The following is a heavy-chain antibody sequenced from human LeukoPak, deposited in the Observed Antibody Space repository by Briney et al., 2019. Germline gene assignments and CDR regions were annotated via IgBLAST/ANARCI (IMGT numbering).Heavy chain of an antibody. Sequence: GGSLRLSCAASGFTFSNYWINWVRQAPGKGLEWVANIKQDGSETYCVDSVKGRFTISRDNSKNTLYLQMNSLRAEDTAVYYCAVLGDWQQLVWSQHDYWGQGTLVTVSS. V-gene: IGHV3-7*01. CDR1: GFTFSNYW. CDR2: IKQDGSET. CDR3: AVLGDWQQLVWSQHDY. J-gene: IGHJ4*02. D-gene: IGHD6-13*01.